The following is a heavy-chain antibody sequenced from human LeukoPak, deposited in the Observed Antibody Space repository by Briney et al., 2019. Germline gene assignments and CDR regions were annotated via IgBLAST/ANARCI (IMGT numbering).Heavy chain of an antibody. V-gene: IGHV5-10-1*01. Sequence: GASLKISCKGSGYSFTTYWINWVRQMPGKGLEWMGRIDPSDSYTNYSPSFQGHFTISADKSISTAYLQWSSLKAPDTAMYYCTRQRGGWPLDFWGQGTLVTVSS. D-gene: IGHD6-19*01. J-gene: IGHJ4*02. CDR3: TRQRGGWPLDF. CDR2: IDPSDSYT. CDR1: GYSFTTYW.